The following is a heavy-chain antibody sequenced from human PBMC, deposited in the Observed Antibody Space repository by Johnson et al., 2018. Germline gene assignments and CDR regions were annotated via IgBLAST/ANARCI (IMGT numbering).Heavy chain of an antibody. CDR3: ARDAGTVVSGYFQH. D-gene: IGHD1-1*01. CDR2: IGTAGDT. CDR1: GFTFSSYD. V-gene: IGHV3-13*01. J-gene: IGHJ1*01. Sequence: VQLVQSGGGVVQPGRSLRLSCAASGFTFSSYDMHWVRQATGKGLEWVSAIGTAGDTYYPGSVKGRFTISRENAKNSLYLQMNSLRAEDTAVYYCARDAGTVVSGYFQHWGQGTLVTVSS.